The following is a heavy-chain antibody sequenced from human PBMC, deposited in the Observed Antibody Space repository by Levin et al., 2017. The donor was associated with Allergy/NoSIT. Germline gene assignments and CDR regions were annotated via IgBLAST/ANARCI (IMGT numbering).Heavy chain of an antibody. Sequence: GESLKISCAASGFTFSSYGMHWVRQAPGKGLEWVAVIWYDGSNKYYADSVKGRFTISRDNSKNTLYLLMNSLRAEDTAVYYCARAFGVRGVTDFDYWGQGTLVTVSS. CDR3: ARAFGVRGVTDFDY. CDR2: IWYDGSNK. D-gene: IGHD3-10*01. CDR1: GFTFSSYG. V-gene: IGHV3-33*01. J-gene: IGHJ4*02.